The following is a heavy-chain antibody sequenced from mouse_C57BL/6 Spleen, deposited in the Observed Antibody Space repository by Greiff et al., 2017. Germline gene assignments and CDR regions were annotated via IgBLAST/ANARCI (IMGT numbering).Heavy chain of an antibody. CDR2: IRSKSNNYAT. CDR1: GFSFNTYA. J-gene: IGHJ4*01. V-gene: IGHV10-1*01. CDR3: ERQGSYYYAMDY. Sequence: EVKLLESGGGLVQPKGSLKLSCAASGFSFNTYAMNWVRQAPGKGLEWVACIRSKSNNYATSYADSVKDRFTISRDDSESMLYLQMNNLITEDTAMYYYERQGSYYYAMDYWGQGTSVTVSS.